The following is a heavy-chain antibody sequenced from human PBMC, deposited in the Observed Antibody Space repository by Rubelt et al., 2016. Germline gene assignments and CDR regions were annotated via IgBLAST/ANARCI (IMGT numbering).Heavy chain of an antibody. Sequence: ASGFTHTYSTMTWVRQAPGKGLEWVSAISGNGGSTYYADSVRGRFTISRDNSRNTLYLQMNSLRAEDTAVYYCAKGGDGYNPGYYYYGMDVWGQGTTVTVSS. D-gene: IGHD5-24*01. CDR2: ISGNGGST. CDR1: GFTHTYST. J-gene: IGHJ6*02. CDR3: AKGGDGYNPGYYYYGMDV. V-gene: IGHV3-23*01.